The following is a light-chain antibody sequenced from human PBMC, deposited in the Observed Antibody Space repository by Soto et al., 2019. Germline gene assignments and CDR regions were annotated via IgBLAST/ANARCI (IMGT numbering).Light chain of an antibody. CDR3: CSYAGAFTYV. Sequence: QSALTQPRSVSGSPGHSVTISCTGTSSDVGGYSYVSWYQQHPGKAPKLMISDVSKRPSGVPDRFSGSKFGNTASLTISGLQAEDEADYYCCSYAGAFTYVFGSRTKVTVL. V-gene: IGLV2-11*01. CDR1: SSDVGGYSY. J-gene: IGLJ1*01. CDR2: DVS.